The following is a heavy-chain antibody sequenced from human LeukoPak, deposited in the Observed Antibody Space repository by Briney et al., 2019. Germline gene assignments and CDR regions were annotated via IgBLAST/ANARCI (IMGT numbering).Heavy chain of an antibody. CDR1: GFTFSSYA. J-gene: IGHJ4*02. D-gene: IGHD1-26*01. Sequence: PWGSLRLSCAASGFTFSSYAMSWVRQAPGKGLEWVSAISGSGGSTYYADSVKGRFTVSRDNSKNTLYLQMNSLRAEDTAVYYCAKTSGSYKVTPLDYWGQGTLVTVSS. CDR3: AKTSGSYKVTPLDY. CDR2: ISGSGGST. V-gene: IGHV3-23*01.